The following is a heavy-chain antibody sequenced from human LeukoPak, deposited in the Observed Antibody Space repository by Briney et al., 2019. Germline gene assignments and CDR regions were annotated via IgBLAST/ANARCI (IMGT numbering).Heavy chain of an antibody. Sequence: PSETLSLTCTVAGASMITYYWSWIRQPAGKGLEWIGRIYASGSTDYNPSLRRRVTISLDKSKNQFSLNLNSVTAADTAVYYCARGTSGDYWGQGTLVTVSS. V-gene: IGHV4-4*07. CDR1: GASMITYY. D-gene: IGHD3-10*01. CDR2: IYASGST. CDR3: ARGTSGDY. J-gene: IGHJ4*02.